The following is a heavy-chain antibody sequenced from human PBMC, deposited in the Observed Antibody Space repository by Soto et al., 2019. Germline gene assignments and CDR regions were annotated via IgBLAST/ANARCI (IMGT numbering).Heavy chain of an antibody. J-gene: IGHJ5*02. D-gene: IGHD3-10*01. V-gene: IGHV6-1*01. CDR1: GDSVSSNSAA. CDR2: TYYRSKWYN. CDR3: ARESKRQGGGPGSYYNVYNWFDP. Sequence: PSQTLSITCAISGDSVSSNSAAWNWIRQSPSRGLEWLGRTYYRSKWYNDYAVSVKSRITINPDTSKNQFYLQLNSVTPEDTAVYYCARESKRQGGGPGSYYNVYNWFDPWGQGTLVTVSS.